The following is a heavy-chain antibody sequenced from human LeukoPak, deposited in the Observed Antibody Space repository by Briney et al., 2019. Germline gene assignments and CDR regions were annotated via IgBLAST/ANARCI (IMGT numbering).Heavy chain of an antibody. CDR2: ISASGGST. CDR1: TFTFSTYA. Sequence: GGSLRLSCAASTFTFSTYAMSWVRQGPGKGLQWVSVISASGGSTYYADSVKGRFTLSRDNSKNTLYLQMNSLRAEDTAVYHCAKMGNDFWSGYYSGGYFDFWGQGTLVTVSS. V-gene: IGHV3-23*01. J-gene: IGHJ4*02. CDR3: AKMGNDFWSGYYSGGYFDF. D-gene: IGHD3-3*01.